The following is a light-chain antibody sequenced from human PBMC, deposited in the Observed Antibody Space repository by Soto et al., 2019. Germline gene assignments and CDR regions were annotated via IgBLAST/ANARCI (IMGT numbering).Light chain of an antibody. CDR3: QKYNSVPFT. Sequence: DIQMTQSPSSLSASVGDRVTITCRASQGISNYLAWYQQKPGKVPKLLIYAASTLQSGVPSRFSASGSGTYFTLPISSLQPEDVATYYCQKYNSVPFTFAPGTKVEIK. J-gene: IGKJ3*01. CDR2: AAS. CDR1: QGISNY. V-gene: IGKV1-27*01.